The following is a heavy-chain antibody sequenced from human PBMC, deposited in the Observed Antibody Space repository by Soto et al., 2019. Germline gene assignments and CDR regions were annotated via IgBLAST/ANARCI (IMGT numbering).Heavy chain of an antibody. CDR2: NSGSGGST. Sequence: GGSLRLSCAAPGFTFSSYAMSWVRQAPGKGLEWVSANSGSGGSTYYADSVKGRFTISRDNSKNTLYLQMNSLRAEDTAVYYCAKDLRGYDFWSGYPMDVWGQGTTVTVSS. V-gene: IGHV3-23*01. J-gene: IGHJ6*02. D-gene: IGHD3-3*01. CDR1: GFTFSSYA. CDR3: AKDLRGYDFWSGYPMDV.